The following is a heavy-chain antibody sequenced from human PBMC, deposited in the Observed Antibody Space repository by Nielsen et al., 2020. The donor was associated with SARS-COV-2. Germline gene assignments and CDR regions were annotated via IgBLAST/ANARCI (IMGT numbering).Heavy chain of an antibody. Sequence: GESLKISCAASGFTFSSYSMNWVRQAPGKGQEWVSSISSSSSYIYYADSVKGRFTISRDNAKNSLYLQMNSLRAEDTALYYCAGIDYYYGMDVWGQGTTVTVSS. CDR3: AGIDYYYGMDV. CDR1: GFTFSSYS. D-gene: IGHD2/OR15-2a*01. CDR2: ISSSSSYI. J-gene: IGHJ6*02. V-gene: IGHV3-21*04.